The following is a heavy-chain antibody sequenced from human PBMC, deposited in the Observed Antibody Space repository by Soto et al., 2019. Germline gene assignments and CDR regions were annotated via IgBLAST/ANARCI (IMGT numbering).Heavy chain of an antibody. CDR1: GDTCTTFW. J-gene: IGHJ5*02. CDR3: ARIYCTTTTCDSWFDP. V-gene: IGHV5-10-1*01. D-gene: IGHD2-2*01. Sequence: ECVKSSFTGVGDTCTTFWISWVRQIPGKGLEWMGRIDPGDTYATYSPAFQGHVTISADKATSTAYLQWSSLKASDTAMYFCARIYCTTTTCDSWFDPWGQGTLVTVSS. CDR2: IDPGDTYA.